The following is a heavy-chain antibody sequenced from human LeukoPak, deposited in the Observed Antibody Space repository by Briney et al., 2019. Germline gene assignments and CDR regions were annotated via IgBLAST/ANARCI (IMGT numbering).Heavy chain of an antibody. J-gene: IGHJ4*02. CDR2: INHSGST. D-gene: IGHD6-19*01. Sequence: SETLSLTCAVYGGSFSGYYWSWIRQPPGKGLVWIGEINHSGSTNYNPSLKSRVTISVDTSKNQFSLKLSSVTAADTAVYYCARARGAVAGYFDFWGQGTLVTVSS. CDR1: GGSFSGYY. CDR3: ARARGAVAGYFDF. V-gene: IGHV4-34*01.